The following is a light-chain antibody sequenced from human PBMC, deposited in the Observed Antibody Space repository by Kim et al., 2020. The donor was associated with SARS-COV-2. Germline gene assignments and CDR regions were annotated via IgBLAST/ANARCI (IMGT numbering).Light chain of an antibody. J-gene: IGLJ2*01. CDR1: SNDIGGYNY. CDR3: SSYTSGTTLL. CDR2: DVS. V-gene: IGLV2-14*03. Sequence: QSALTQPASVSGSPGQSINISCTGTSNDIGGYNYVSWYQQHPGKAPKLMIYDVSNRPSGVSNRFSGSKSGNTASLTISGLQAEDEADYYCSSYTSGTTLLFGGGTQLTVL.